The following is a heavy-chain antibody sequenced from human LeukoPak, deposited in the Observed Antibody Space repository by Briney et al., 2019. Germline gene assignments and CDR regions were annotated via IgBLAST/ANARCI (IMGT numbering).Heavy chain of an antibody. J-gene: IGHJ4*02. CDR2: IWYDGSNK. D-gene: IGHD2-15*01. CDR3: ARVVVAATQDY. V-gene: IGHV3-33*01. Sequence: PGGSLRLSCAASGFTFSSYGMHWVRQAPGKGLEWVAVIWYDGSNKYYADSVKGRFTISRDNAKNSLYLQMNSLRAEDTAVYYCARVVVAATQDYWGQGTLVTVSS. CDR1: GFTFSSYG.